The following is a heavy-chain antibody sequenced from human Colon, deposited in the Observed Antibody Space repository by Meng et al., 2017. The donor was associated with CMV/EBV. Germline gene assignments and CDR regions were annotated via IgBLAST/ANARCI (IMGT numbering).Heavy chain of an antibody. CDR2: ISASTGDT. D-gene: IGHD2-2*02. J-gene: IGHJ4*02. CDR3: ARDQGIPYCRSSTCYRPDY. CDR1: GYTFTSYA. Sequence: ASVKVSCKASGYTFTSYAISWVRQAPGQGIEWMGWISASTGDTKYAQNFQGRVSMTTDTLTSTAYMELRSLRSDDTAVYYCARDQGIPYCRSSTCYRPDYWGQGTLVTVSS. V-gene: IGHV1-18*01.